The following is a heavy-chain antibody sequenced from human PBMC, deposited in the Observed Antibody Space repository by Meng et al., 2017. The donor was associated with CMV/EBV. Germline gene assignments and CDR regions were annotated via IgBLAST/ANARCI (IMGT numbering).Heavy chain of an antibody. CDR3: ARYSGSYYSY. J-gene: IGHJ4*02. CDR1: GGSISSSSYY. Sequence: QLQLQESGPGLVKPSETLSLTCTVSGGSISSSSYYWGWIRQPPGKGLEWIGSIYYRGSTYYNPSIKSRVTISVDTSKNQFSLKLSSVTAADTAVYYCARYSGSYYSYWGQGTLVTVSS. CDR2: IYYRGST. D-gene: IGHD1-26*01. V-gene: IGHV4-39*01.